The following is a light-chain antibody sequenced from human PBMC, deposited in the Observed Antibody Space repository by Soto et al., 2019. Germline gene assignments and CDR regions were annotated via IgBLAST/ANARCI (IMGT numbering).Light chain of an antibody. CDR1: SSDVGSYNL. CDR3: CSYAGRATYV. J-gene: IGLJ2*01. V-gene: IGLV2-23*02. CDR2: EVF. Sequence: QSVLTQPASVSGSPGQSITISCTGPSSDVGSYNLVSWYQQYPGKAPKLIIFEVFKRPSGVSHRFSGSKSGNTASLTISGLQAEDEANYYCCSYAGRATYVFGGGTKLIVL.